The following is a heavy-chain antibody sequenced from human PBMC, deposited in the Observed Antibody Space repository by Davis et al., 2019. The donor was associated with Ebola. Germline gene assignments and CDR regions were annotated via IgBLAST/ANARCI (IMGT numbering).Heavy chain of an antibody. CDR1: GGSISSSSYY. D-gene: IGHD5-18*01. Sequence: SETLSLTCTVSGGSISSSSYYWGWIRQPPGKGLEWIGSIYYSGSTNYNPSLKSRVTMSVDTSKNQFSLKLSSVTAADTAVYYCAGYSYGGYYFDYWGQGTLVTVSS. V-gene: IGHV4-39*07. CDR3: AGYSYGGYYFDY. J-gene: IGHJ4*02. CDR2: IYYSGST.